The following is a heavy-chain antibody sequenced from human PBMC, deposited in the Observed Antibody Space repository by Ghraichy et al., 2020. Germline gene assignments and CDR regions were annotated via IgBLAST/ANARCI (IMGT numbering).Heavy chain of an antibody. CDR3: AREGIAAANYYYGMDV. J-gene: IGHJ6*02. Sequence: GGSLRLSDAGTGYACSRDRMSRVGQAPGKGQEWVANIKQDGSEKYYVDSVKGRFTISRDNAKNSLYLQMNSLRAEDTAVYYCAREGIAAANYYYGMDVWGHFSTVTLSS. CDR1: GYACSRDR. CDR2: IKQDGSEK. D-gene: IGHD6-13*01. V-gene: IGHV3-7*01.